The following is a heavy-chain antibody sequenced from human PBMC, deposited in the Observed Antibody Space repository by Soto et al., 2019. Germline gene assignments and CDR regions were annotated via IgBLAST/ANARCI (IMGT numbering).Heavy chain of an antibody. CDR3: ARVPATYYYDSSGYYHFDY. CDR2: ISAYNGNT. V-gene: IGHV1-18*01. D-gene: IGHD3-22*01. J-gene: IGHJ4*02. CDR1: GYTFTSYG. Sequence: QVQLVQSGAEVKKPGASVKVSCKASGYTFTSYGISWVPQAPGQGLERMGGISAYNGNTNYAQKLHGRVTMTTRTSTGTAYMKRRSLRSDDTAVYYCARVPATYYYDSSGYYHFDYWGQGTLVTVST.